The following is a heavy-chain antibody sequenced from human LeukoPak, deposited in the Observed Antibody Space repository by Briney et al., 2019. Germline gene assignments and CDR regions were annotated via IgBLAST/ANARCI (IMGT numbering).Heavy chain of an antibody. Sequence: ASVKVSCKASGYTFSNNGISWVRQAPGLGLEWMGWTSYNGNTNSAQKCQDRVTMTTDTSTTTAYMELRSLESDDTAVYYCARHSGSGWQALGYWGQGTLVTVSS. V-gene: IGHV1-18*04. J-gene: IGHJ4*02. CDR1: GYTFSNNG. CDR2: TSYNGNT. CDR3: ARHSGSGWQALGY. D-gene: IGHD6-19*01.